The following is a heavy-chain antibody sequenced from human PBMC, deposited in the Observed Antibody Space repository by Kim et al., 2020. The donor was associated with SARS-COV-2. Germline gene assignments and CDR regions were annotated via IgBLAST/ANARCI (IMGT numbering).Heavy chain of an antibody. Sequence: IGYADSVNGRFTISRDNAKNSLYLQMNSLGAEDTALYYCAKADEWLVPDYWGQGTLVTVSS. D-gene: IGHD6-19*01. V-gene: IGHV3-9*01. CDR2: I. J-gene: IGHJ4*02. CDR3: AKADEWLVPDY.